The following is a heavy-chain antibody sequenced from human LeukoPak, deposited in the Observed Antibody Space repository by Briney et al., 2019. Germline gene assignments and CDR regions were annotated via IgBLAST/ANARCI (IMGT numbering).Heavy chain of an antibody. CDR1: GFTFSSHW. CDR2: IKQDGSEK. V-gene: IGHV3-7*01. Sequence: GGSLRLSCAASGFTFSSHWMSWVRQAPGKGLEGVANIKQDGSEKYYVDSVRGRFTISRDNAKNSLYLQMNSLRAEDTAVYYCARGEWLRSHYFDFWGQGTLVTVSS. J-gene: IGHJ4*02. CDR3: ARGEWLRSHYFDF. D-gene: IGHD5-12*01.